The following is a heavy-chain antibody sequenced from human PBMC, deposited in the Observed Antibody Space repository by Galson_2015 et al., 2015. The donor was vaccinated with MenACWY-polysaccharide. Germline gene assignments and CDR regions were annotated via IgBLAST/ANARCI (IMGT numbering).Heavy chain of an antibody. CDR3: ARDPLHCSSTSCYGGYYFDY. D-gene: IGHD2-2*01. Sequence: SLRLSCAASGFTFSSYAMHWVRQAPGKGLEWVAVISYDGSNKYYADSVKGRFTISRDNSKNTLYLQMNSLRAEDTAVYYCARDPLHCSSTSCYGGYYFDYWGQGTLVTVSS. J-gene: IGHJ4*02. V-gene: IGHV3-30-3*01. CDR2: ISYDGSNK. CDR1: GFTFSSYA.